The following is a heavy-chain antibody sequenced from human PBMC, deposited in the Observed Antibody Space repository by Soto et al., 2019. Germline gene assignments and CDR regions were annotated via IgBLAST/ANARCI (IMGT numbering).Heavy chain of an antibody. CDR1: GGSISSDGYY. J-gene: IGHJ4*02. CDR2: IYYSGST. CDR3: ARGHDPIVNYYFDY. D-gene: IGHD1-20*01. V-gene: IGHV4-31*03. Sequence: QVQLQESGPGLVKPSQTLSLTCTVSGGSISSDGYYWSWIRQHPGKGLEWIGYIYYSGSTYYNPSLKSRVTISVDTSKNQFSLKLSSVTAADTAVYYCARGHDPIVNYYFDYWGQGTLVTVST.